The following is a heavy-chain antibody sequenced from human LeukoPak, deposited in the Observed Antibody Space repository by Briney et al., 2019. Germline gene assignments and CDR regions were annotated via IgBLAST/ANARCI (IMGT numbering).Heavy chain of an antibody. V-gene: IGHV4-61*02. CDR2: IYTSGST. J-gene: IGHJ6*03. Sequence: SKTLSLTCTVSGGSISSGSYYWSWIRQPAGKGLEWIGRIYTSGSTNYNPSLKSRVTISVDTSENQFSLKLSSVTAADTAVYYCAVCGGDCDYYYYYMDVWGKGTTVTVSS. D-gene: IGHD2-21*02. CDR3: AVCGGDCDYYYYYMDV. CDR1: GGSISSGSYY.